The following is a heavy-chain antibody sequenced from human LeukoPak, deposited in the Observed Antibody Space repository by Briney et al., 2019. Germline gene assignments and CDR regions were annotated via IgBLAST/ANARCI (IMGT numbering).Heavy chain of an antibody. D-gene: IGHD3-22*01. CDR2: ISGGGDAA. V-gene: IGHV3-23*01. CDR1: GFTFSTNA. Sequence: GGSLRLSCAASGFTFSTNAMSWVRQAPGKGLEWVSTISGGGDAAYYADSVKGRFTISRDNSKNTLYLQMNSLRAEDTAVYYCSRKYDSSGYFDFWGRGTLVTVSS. J-gene: IGHJ4*02. CDR3: SRKYDSSGYFDF.